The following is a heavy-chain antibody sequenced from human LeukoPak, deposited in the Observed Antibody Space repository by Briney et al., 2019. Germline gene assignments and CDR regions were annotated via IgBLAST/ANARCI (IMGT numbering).Heavy chain of an antibody. J-gene: IGHJ4*02. Sequence: ASVKVSCKVSGYTLTELSMHWVRQAPGKGLEWMGGFDPEDGETIYAQKFQGRVTMTEDTSTDTAYMELSSLRSEDTAVYYCASRVYYYDSSGYYSNFDYWGQGTLVTVSS. CDR1: GYTLTELS. CDR3: ASRVYYYDSSGYYSNFDY. V-gene: IGHV1-24*01. CDR2: FDPEDGET. D-gene: IGHD3-22*01.